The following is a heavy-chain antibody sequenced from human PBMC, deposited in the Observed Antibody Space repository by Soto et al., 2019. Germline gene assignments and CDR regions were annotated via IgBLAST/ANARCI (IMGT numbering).Heavy chain of an antibody. CDR3: ARLIWECTNGGCYANFDY. Sequence: PSETLSLTCTASGCSISSYYWSWIRQPPGKGLEWMGNIYYSGSTNYNHSLKSQVTISVDTDKNQFSLKLNSVTAADTAVYYCARLIWECTNGGCYANFDYWGQGTLVTVSS. V-gene: IGHV4-59*01. CDR1: GCSISSYY. CDR2: IYYSGST. D-gene: IGHD2-8*01. J-gene: IGHJ4*02.